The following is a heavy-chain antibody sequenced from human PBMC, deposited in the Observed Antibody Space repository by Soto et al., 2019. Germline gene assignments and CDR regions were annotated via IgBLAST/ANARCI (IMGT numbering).Heavy chain of an antibody. J-gene: IGHJ4*02. CDR3: ARGQNIVRDWDY. V-gene: IGHV4-34*01. CDR2: INHSGST. CDR1: GGSISGYY. Sequence: SETLSLTCAVYGGSISGYYWSWIRQPPGKGLEWIGEINHSGSTNYNPSLKSRVTISVDTSKNQFSLKLSSVTAADTAVYYCARGQNIVRDWDYWGQGTLVTVSS. D-gene: IGHD3-16*02.